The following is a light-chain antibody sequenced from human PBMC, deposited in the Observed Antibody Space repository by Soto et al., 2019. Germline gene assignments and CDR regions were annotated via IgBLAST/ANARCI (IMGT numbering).Light chain of an antibody. CDR2: KAS. V-gene: IGKV1-5*03. Sequence: IQMPQSPSTLSASLGYRVTITCRASQSISTWLAWYQQKPGKAPKLLIYKASSLESGVPSRFSGSGSGTEFTLTIRSLQPDDLATYYCQQYHASFGQGTKVDI. J-gene: IGKJ1*01. CDR3: QQYHAS. CDR1: QSISTW.